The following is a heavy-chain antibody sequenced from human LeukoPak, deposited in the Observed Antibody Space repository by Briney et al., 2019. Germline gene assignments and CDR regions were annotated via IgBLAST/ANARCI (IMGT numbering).Heavy chain of an antibody. Sequence: PSETLSLTCTVSGGSSSNRNYYWIWIRQPPGKGLEWIGSVYYSGSTYYNPSLKSRVTISVDTSKNQFSLKLSSVTAADTAVYSCASSTGGYCSSTSCYTGGMFDYWGQGILVTVSS. V-gene: IGHV4-39*01. CDR1: GGSSSNRNYY. CDR2: VYYSGST. CDR3: ASSTGGYCSSTSCYTGGMFDY. J-gene: IGHJ4*02. D-gene: IGHD2-2*02.